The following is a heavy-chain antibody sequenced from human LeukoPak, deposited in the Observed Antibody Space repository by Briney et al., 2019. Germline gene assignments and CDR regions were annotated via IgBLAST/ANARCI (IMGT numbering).Heavy chain of an antibody. CDR2: ISYDGSNK. D-gene: IGHD6-13*01. J-gene: IGHJ4*02. V-gene: IGHV3-30*01. CDR1: GFTFSSYA. Sequence: GGSLRLSCAASGFTFSSYAMHWVRQAPGTGLEWVAAISYDGSNKYYADSVKGRFTISRDNSKNRLYLQMNSLRAEETAVYYCARGRTGGITEDYFDYWGQGTLVTVSS. CDR3: ARGRTGGITEDYFDY.